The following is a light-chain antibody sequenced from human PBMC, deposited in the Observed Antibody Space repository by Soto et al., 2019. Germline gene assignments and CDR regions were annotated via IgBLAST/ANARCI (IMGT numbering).Light chain of an antibody. CDR1: SSDIGGYNY. V-gene: IGLV2-14*03. J-gene: IGLJ1*01. Sequence: QSVLTQPASVSGSPGQSVTISCTRTSSDIGGYNYVSWYQQHPGNVPKLLIYDVYNRPSGVSNRFSGSKSGNTASLTISGLQAEDEADYFCSSYASIPTLVFGTGTKVTVL. CDR2: DVY. CDR3: SSYASIPTLV.